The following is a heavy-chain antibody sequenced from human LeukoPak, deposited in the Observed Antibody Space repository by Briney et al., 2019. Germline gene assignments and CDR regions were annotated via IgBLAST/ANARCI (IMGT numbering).Heavy chain of an antibody. CDR2: IRSKPNNYAT. Sequence: GGSLRLSCAASGFTFSGSAMHWVRQASGKGLEWVGQIRSKPNNYATAYAASVKGRFTISRDDSKNTAYLQMNSLKIEDTAVYYCTSYPRSTSPYWGQGTLVTVSS. V-gene: IGHV3-73*01. CDR3: TSYPRSTSPY. CDR1: GFTFSGSA. D-gene: IGHD2-2*01. J-gene: IGHJ4*02.